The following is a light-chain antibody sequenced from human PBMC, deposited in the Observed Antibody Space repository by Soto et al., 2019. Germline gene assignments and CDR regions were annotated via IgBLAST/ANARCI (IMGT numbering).Light chain of an antibody. CDR1: SSNIGADYD. CDR2: GNN. Sequence: QSVLTQPPSVSGAPGQSVAISCTGSSSNIGADYDVHWYQQHPGTAPKLLIYGNNNRPSGVSDRFSGSKSGTSPSLAITGLQAEDEADYYCQSYDSSMTVVFGGGTKVTVL. J-gene: IGLJ2*01. CDR3: QSYDSSMTVV. V-gene: IGLV1-40*01.